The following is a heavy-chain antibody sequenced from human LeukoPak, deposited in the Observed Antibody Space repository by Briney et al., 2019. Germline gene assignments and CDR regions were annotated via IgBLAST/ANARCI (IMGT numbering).Heavy chain of an antibody. CDR3: ARDGLTHRGQWLPDY. CDR1: GYTFTSYG. D-gene: IGHD3-22*01. CDR2: ISAYNGNT. J-gene: IGHJ4*02. V-gene: IGHV1-18*01. Sequence: ASVKVSCKASGYTFTSYGISWVRQAPGQGLEWMGWISAYNGNTNYAQKLQGRVTMTTDTSTSTAYMELRSLRSDDTAVYYCARDGLTHRGQWLPDYWGQGTLVTVSS.